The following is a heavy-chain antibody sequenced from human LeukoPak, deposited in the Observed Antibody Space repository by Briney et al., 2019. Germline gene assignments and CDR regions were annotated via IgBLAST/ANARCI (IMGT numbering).Heavy chain of an antibody. CDR2: IYGSGST. CDR3: VRDESRDV. Sequence: SETLSLTCTVSGGSISRDFWIWVRQPPGKGLEWIGYIYGSGSTNYNPSLKSRVTMSVDTSKNQFSLKLSSVTAADTAVYYCVRDESRDVWGKGTTVTVSS. CDR1: GGSISRDF. J-gene: IGHJ6*04. V-gene: IGHV4-59*12.